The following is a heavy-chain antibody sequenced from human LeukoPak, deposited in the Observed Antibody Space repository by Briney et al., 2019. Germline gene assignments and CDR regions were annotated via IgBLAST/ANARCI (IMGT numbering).Heavy chain of an antibody. Sequence: PSETLSLTCTVSGGSISSGGYYWSWIRQHPGKGLEWIGYIYYSGSTYYNPSLKSRVTISVDTSKNQFSLKLSSVTAADTAVYYCARYVLAPGAYYFDYWGQGTLVTVSS. D-gene: IGHD3-16*01. V-gene: IGHV4-31*03. CDR2: IYYSGST. CDR3: ARYVLAPGAYYFDY. CDR1: GGSISSGGYY. J-gene: IGHJ4*02.